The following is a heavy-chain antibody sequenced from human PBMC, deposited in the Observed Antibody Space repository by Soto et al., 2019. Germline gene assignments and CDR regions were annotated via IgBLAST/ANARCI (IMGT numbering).Heavy chain of an antibody. D-gene: IGHD3-22*01. V-gene: IGHV4-34*01. CDR3: AREYYYDSSGYPIFDY. Sequence: QVQLQQWGAGLLKPSETLSLTCAVYGGSFSGYYWSWIRQPPGKGLEWIGEINHSGSTNYNPSLKSRVTKSVDTSKNQLSLKLSSVTAADTAVYYCAREYYYDSSGYPIFDYWGQGTLVTVSS. CDR2: INHSGST. J-gene: IGHJ4*02. CDR1: GGSFSGYY.